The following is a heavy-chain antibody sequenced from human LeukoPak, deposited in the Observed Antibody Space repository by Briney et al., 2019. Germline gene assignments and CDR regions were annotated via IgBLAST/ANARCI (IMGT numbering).Heavy chain of an antibody. CDR2: INIDGSGT. CDR3: AKVRPGYYYMGV. V-gene: IGHV3-74*01. Sequence: PGGSLRLSCAASGFTFSSYWMHWVRHAPGKGLLWVSRINIDGSGTSYADSVKGRFTISRDNAKNTLYLQMNGLRVEDTAVYYCAKVRPGYYYMGVWGKGTTVTVSS. J-gene: IGHJ6*03. CDR1: GFTFSSYW. D-gene: IGHD4-17*01.